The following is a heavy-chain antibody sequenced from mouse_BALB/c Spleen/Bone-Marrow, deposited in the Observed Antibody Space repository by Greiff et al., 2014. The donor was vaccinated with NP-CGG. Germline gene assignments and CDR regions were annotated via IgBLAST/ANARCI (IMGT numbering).Heavy chain of an antibody. CDR2: IYPGDGET. CDR1: GYPFSSYW. D-gene: IGHD2-10*02. J-gene: IGHJ2*01. Sequence: LVESGAELVRPGSSVKISCKASGYPFSSYWMSWVKQRPGRGLEWIGQIYPGDGETNYNGKFKGNATLTADKSSSTAYMQLISLTSEDSAVYFCARKYGDYWGQGTTLTVSS. V-gene: IGHV1-80*01. CDR3: ARKYGDY.